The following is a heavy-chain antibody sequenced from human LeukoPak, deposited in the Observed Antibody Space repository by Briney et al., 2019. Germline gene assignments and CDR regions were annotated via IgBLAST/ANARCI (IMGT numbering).Heavy chain of an antibody. Sequence: GGSLRLSCVASGFTFSNYAFNWVRQAPGKGLEWVSSINGGSSSIYYADSVKGRFTVSRDNAKNSVFLQMNSLRAEDTAVYYCARDRVYCGGDCYSLDAFDIWGQGTMVTVSS. CDR2: INGGSSSI. V-gene: IGHV3-21*01. CDR1: GFTFSNYA. J-gene: IGHJ3*02. D-gene: IGHD2-21*01. CDR3: ARDRVYCGGDCYSLDAFDI.